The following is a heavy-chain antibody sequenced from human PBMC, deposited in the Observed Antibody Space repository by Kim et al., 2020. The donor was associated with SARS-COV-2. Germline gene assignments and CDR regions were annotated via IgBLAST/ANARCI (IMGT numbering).Heavy chain of an antibody. Sequence: SVKVSCKASGGTFSSYAISWVRQAPGQGLEWMGGIIPIFGTANYAQKFQGRVTITADESTSTAYMELSSLRSEDTAVYYCARGRYCSGGSCYLAYWGQGTLVTVSS. CDR1: GGTFSSYA. CDR2: IIPIFGTA. V-gene: IGHV1-69*13. D-gene: IGHD2-15*01. J-gene: IGHJ4*02. CDR3: ARGRYCSGGSCYLAY.